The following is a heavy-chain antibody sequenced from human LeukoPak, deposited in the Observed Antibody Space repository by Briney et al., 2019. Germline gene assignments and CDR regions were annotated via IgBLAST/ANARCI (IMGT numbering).Heavy chain of an antibody. V-gene: IGHV1-18*01. CDR2: ISTYNGIT. Sequence: GASVKVSCKASGYTFNRYAITWVRQAPGQGLEWMGWISTYNGITSYAQKLQGRVTMTTDTSSTTAYMELRSLRSDDTALYYCARDRGLRATAGTRIDFWGQGTLVTVSS. J-gene: IGHJ4*02. CDR3: ARDRGLRATAGTRIDF. D-gene: IGHD6-13*01. CDR1: GYTFNRYA.